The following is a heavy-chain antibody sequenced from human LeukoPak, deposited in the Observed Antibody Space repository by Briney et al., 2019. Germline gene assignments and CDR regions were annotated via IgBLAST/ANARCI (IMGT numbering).Heavy chain of an antibody. CDR2: IYYSGST. J-gene: IGHJ4*02. V-gene: IGHV4-59*01. D-gene: IGHD1-26*01. CDR3: ARVWGGSYSSDY. Sequence: SETLSLTCTVSGGSISSYYWSWIRQPPGKGLEWIGYIYYSGSTNYNPSLKSRVTISVDTSKNQFSLKLSPVTAADTAVYYCARVWGGSYSSDYWGQGTLVTVSS. CDR1: GGSISSYY.